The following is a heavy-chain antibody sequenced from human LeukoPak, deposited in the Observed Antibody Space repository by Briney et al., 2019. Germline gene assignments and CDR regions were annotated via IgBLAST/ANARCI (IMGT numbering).Heavy chain of an antibody. D-gene: IGHD3-3*01. CDR1: GFTFSSYG. V-gene: IGHV3-30*18. CDR2: ISYDGSNK. Sequence: GGSLRLSCAASGFTFSSYGMHWVRQAPGKGLEWVAVISYDGSNKYYADSVKGRFTISRDNSKNTLYLQMNSLRAEDTAVYYCAKDFRFLEWLPDYWGQGTLVTVSS. CDR3: AKDFRFLEWLPDY. J-gene: IGHJ4*02.